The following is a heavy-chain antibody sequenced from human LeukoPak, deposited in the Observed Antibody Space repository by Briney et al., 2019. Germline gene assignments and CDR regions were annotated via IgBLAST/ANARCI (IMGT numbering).Heavy chain of an antibody. J-gene: IGHJ5*02. CDR1: GFTVSSNY. CDR3: ARAARPQNWFDP. V-gene: IGHV3-66*02. CDR2: IYSGGST. Sequence: GGSLRLSCAASGFTVSSNYMSWVRQAPGKGLEWVSVIYSGGSTYYADSVKGRFTISRDNSKNTLYLQMNSLRAEDTAVCYCARAARPQNWFDPWGQGTLVTVSS. D-gene: IGHD6-6*01.